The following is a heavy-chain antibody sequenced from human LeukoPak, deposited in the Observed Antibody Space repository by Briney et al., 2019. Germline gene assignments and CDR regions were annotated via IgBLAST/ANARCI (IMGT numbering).Heavy chain of an antibody. V-gene: IGHV3-48*01. CDR3: ARDEGGENAFDI. D-gene: IGHD3-16*01. CDR1: GFTFSSYS. Sequence: PGGSLRLSCAASGFTFSSYSMNWVRQAPGQGLEWVSYISSSSSTIYYADSVKGRFTIPRDNAKNSLYLQMNSLSAEDTAVYYCARDEGGENAFDIWGQGTMVTVSS. J-gene: IGHJ3*02. CDR2: ISSSSSTI.